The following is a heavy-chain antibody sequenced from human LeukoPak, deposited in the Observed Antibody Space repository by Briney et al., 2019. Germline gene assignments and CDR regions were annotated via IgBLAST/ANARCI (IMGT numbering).Heavy chain of an antibody. CDR2: IYYSGST. D-gene: IGHD4-17*01. CDR3: AREGYGDYQPEDAFDI. CDR1: GGSISSGDYY. Sequence: PSQTLSLTCTFSGGSISSGDYYWSWIRQPPGKGLEWSGHIYYSGSTYYNPSLKSRVTRSVDTSKNQLSLTLSSVTAADTAVYYCAREGYGDYQPEDAFDIWGQGTMVTVSS. V-gene: IGHV4-30-4*01. J-gene: IGHJ3*02.